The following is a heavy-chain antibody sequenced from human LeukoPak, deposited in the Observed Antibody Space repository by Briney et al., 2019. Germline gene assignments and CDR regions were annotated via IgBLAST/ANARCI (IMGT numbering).Heavy chain of an antibody. D-gene: IGHD6-13*01. Sequence: GGSLRLSCAASGFTFSSYAMHWVRQAPGKGLEWVAVISYDGSNKYYADSVKGRFTISRDNSKNTLYLQMNSLRAEDTAVYYSAQTLIAAAGATSDYWGQGTLVTVSS. CDR1: GFTFSSYA. CDR3: AQTLIAAAGATSDY. J-gene: IGHJ4*02. V-gene: IGHV3-30*14. CDR2: ISYDGSNK.